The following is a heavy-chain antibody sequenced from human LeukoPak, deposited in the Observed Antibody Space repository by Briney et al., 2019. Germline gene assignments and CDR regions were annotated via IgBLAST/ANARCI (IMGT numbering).Heavy chain of an antibody. D-gene: IGHD5-24*01. CDR1: GFTFSTYA. V-gene: IGHV3-23*01. Sequence: PGGSLRLSCAASGFTFSTYAMNWVRQAPGKGLEWDSVIVGNGGDIDYADSVKGRFTISRDNSKNTLYLQMNSLRAEDTAVYYCAKDRIPDGKYSIDFWGQGTLVTVSS. J-gene: IGHJ4*02. CDR3: AKDRIPDGKYSIDF. CDR2: IVGNGGDI.